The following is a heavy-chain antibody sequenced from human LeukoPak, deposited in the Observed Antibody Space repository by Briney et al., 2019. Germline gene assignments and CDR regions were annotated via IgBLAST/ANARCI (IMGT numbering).Heavy chain of an antibody. CDR2: INWNSDNI. J-gene: IGHJ3*02. CDR3: ARASYYYDTTGLGAVDI. Sequence: GGSLRLSCAASGFTFNDHAMYWVRQAPGKGLEWVSGINWNSDNIGYAGSVKGRFTISRDDAKNSLFLQMNSLRTEDTALYYCARASYYYDTTGLGAVDIWGQGTMVTVSS. V-gene: IGHV3-9*01. D-gene: IGHD3-22*01. CDR1: GFTFNDHA.